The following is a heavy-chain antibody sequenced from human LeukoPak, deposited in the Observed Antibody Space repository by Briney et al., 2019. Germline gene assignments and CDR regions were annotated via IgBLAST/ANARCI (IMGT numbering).Heavy chain of an antibody. CDR2: IYYSGST. V-gene: IGHV4-61*01. Sequence: PSETLSLTCTVSGGSVSSATYYWNRIRQPPGKGLEWIGYIYYSGSTNYNPSLKSRVTISVDTSKNQFSLNLSSVTAADTAVYYCARARYCSGGSCYYNNWFDPWGQGTLVTVSS. CDR1: GGSVSSATYY. J-gene: IGHJ5*02. CDR3: ARARYCSGGSCYYNNWFDP. D-gene: IGHD2-15*01.